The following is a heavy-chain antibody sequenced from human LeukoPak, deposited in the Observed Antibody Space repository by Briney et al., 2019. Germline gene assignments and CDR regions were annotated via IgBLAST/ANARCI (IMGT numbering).Heavy chain of an antibody. D-gene: IGHD1-26*01. CDR3: ARGAAAVGAFDI. V-gene: IGHV4-39*01. J-gene: IGHJ3*02. Sequence: SETLSLTCTVSGGSISSSRYYWGWIRQPPGKGLEWIGSIYYSGSTYYNPSLKSRVTISVDTSKNQFSLKLSSVTAADTAVYYCARGAAAVGAFDIWGQGTMVTVSS. CDR2: IYYSGST. CDR1: GGSISSSRYY.